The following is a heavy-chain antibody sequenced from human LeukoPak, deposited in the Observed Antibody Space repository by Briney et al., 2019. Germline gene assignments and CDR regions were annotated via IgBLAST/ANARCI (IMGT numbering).Heavy chain of an antibody. Sequence: GGSLRLSCAASRFTFSIFAMNWVRQAPGKGLEWVGLIKSKSDGGTADYAANVTGRFTISRDISKNALFPQLNSMRAEDTAVYYCARGGVVVADIDAFDIWGQGTLVTVSS. V-gene: IGHV3-15*01. CDR2: IKSKSDGGTA. CDR1: RFTFSIFA. J-gene: IGHJ3*02. CDR3: ARGGVVVADIDAFDI. D-gene: IGHD2-15*01.